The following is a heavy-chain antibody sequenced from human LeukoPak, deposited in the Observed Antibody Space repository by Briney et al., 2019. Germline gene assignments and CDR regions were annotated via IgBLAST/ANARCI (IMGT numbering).Heavy chain of an antibody. D-gene: IGHD3-10*01. J-gene: IGHJ6*03. CDR2: IYSGGST. Sequence: GGSLRLSCAASGFTVSSNYMSWVRQAPGKGLEWVSVIYSGGSTYYADSVKGRFTISRDNSKNTLYLQMNSLRAEDTAVYYCARGLGGSGSYPNYYYYMDVWGKGTTVTVSS. V-gene: IGHV3-53*01. CDR1: GFTVSSNY. CDR3: ARGLGGSGSYPNYYYYMDV.